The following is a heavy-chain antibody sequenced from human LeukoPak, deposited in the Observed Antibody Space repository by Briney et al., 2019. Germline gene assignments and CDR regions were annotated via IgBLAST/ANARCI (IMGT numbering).Heavy chain of an antibody. V-gene: IGHV4-61*05. CDR1: GGSISSSSYY. D-gene: IGHD1-26*01. J-gene: IGHJ3*02. CDR3: ARYIVSYPHDAFDI. CDR2: IYYSGST. Sequence: PSETLSLTCTVSGGSISSSSYYWGWIRQPPGKGLEWIGYIYYSGSTSYNPSLKSRVTISVDTSKKQFSLKLSSVTAADTAFYYCARYIVSYPHDAFDIWGQGTTVTVSS.